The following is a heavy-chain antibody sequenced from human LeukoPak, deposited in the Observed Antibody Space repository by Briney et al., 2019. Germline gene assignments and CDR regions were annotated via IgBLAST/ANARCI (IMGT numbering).Heavy chain of an antibody. CDR3: ARGAGLRYLGFDAFDI. CDR1: GYSISSDYY. Sequence: SETLSFTGSVSGYSISSDYYLGWVRQPPGKWLEGVVSIFHTGTTDYNPSLKSRVTTAEDTSKNQFALKLSSVTATDTAVYYCARGAGLRYLGFDAFDIWGQGTMVTVSS. V-gene: IGHV4-38-2*02. D-gene: IGHD3-9*01. J-gene: IGHJ3*02. CDR2: IFHTGTT.